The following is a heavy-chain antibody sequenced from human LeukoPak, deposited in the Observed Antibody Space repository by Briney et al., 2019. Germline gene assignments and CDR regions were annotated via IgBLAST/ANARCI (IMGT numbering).Heavy chain of an antibody. CDR1: GYTFTSYG. V-gene: IGHV1-18*01. D-gene: IGHD3/OR15-3a*01. Sequence: ASVKVSCKASGYTFTSYGISWVRQAPGQGLEWMGWISAYNGNTNYAQKLQGRVTMTRDTSTSTVYMELSSLRSDDTAVYYCARDLGLTGLGDYWGQGTLVTVSS. J-gene: IGHJ4*02. CDR2: ISAYNGNT. CDR3: ARDLGLTGLGDY.